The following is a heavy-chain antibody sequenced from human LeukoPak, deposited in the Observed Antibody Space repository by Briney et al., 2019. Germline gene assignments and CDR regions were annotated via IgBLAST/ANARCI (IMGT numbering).Heavy chain of an antibody. D-gene: IGHD3-10*02. V-gene: IGHV3-23*01. CDR2: ISGSGGST. CDR1: GFAFSSYW. J-gene: IGHJ5*02. Sequence: GGSLRLSCAASGFAFSSYWMSWVRQAPGKGLEWVSAISGSGGSTYYADSVKGRFTISRDNSKNTLYLQMNSLRAEDTAVYYCAKDQEVPMYWFDPWGQGTLVTVSS. CDR3: AKDQEVPMYWFDP.